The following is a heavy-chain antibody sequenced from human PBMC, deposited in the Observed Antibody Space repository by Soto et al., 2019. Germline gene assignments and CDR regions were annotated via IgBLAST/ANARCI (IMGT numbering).Heavy chain of an antibody. CDR3: ARDKKDYDFWSGQNYYYYYGMDV. D-gene: IGHD3-3*01. CDR2: IYYSGST. CDR1: GGSISSYY. Sequence: QVQLQESGPGLVKPSETLSLTCTVSGGSISSYYWSWIRQPPGKGLEWIGYIYYSGSTNYNPSLKSRVTISVDTSKNQFSLKLSSVTAADTAVDYCARDKKDYDFWSGQNYYYYYGMDVWGQGTTVTVSS. V-gene: IGHV4-59*01. J-gene: IGHJ6*02.